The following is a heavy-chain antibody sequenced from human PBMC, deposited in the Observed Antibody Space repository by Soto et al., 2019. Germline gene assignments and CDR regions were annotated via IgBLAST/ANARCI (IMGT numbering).Heavy chain of an antibody. D-gene: IGHD6-13*01. J-gene: IGHJ5*01. CDR2: IYTSGST. CDR3: ARGVSATGTSWFDS. Sequence: QVQLPESGPGLVKPSETLSLTCTVSGDSISNYYWSWIRQPAGKGLEWIGRIYTSGSTNYNPSLMGRGTMSFDTSKKNFSLKLTSVTAADTAVYYCARGVSATGTSWFDSWGQGTLVTVSS. CDR1: GDSISNYY. V-gene: IGHV4-4*07.